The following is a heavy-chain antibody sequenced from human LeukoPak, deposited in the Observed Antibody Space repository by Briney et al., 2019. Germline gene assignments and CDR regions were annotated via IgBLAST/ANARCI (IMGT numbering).Heavy chain of an antibody. CDR2: INPSGTGT. CDR1: GYTLTNNY. Sequence: ASVKVSCKASGYTLTNNYMHWVRQAPGQGLEWMGVINPSGTGTSYAQKFQGRITMSRDTSTSTVYMELSSLRSEDTAFYYCATDHPMANTAWWFDPWGQGTLVTVSS. V-gene: IGHV1-46*01. D-gene: IGHD5-24*01. CDR3: ATDHPMANTAWWFDP. J-gene: IGHJ5*02.